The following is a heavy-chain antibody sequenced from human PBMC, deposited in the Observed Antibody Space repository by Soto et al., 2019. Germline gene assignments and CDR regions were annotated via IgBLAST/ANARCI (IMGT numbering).Heavy chain of an antibody. CDR3: ARDPRQWDNSGWFVYYGMDV. CDR1: GYSFTGYY. D-gene: IGHD6-19*01. CDR2: INPNSGGT. V-gene: IGHV1-2*02. Sequence: GXSVKVSCSASGYSFTGYYMHWVRQAPGQGLEWMGWINPNSGGTNYAQKFQGRVTMTRDTSISTAYMELSRLRSDDTAVYYCARDPRQWDNSGWFVYYGMDVWGQGTTVTVSS. J-gene: IGHJ6*02.